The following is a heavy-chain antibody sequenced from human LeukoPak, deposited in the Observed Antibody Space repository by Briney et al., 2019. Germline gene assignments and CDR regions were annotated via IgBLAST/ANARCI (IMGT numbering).Heavy chain of an antibody. D-gene: IGHD6-13*01. V-gene: IGHV4-34*01. CDR1: GGSFSGYY. J-gene: IGHJ6*03. CDR3: ARHRIAAAIDYYYYYMDV. Sequence: SETLSLTCAVYGGSFSGYYWSWIRQPPGKGLEWIGEINHSGSTNYNPSLKSRVTISVDTSKNQFSLKLSSVTAADTAVYYCARHRIAAAIDYYYYYMDVWGKGTTVTISS. CDR2: INHSGST.